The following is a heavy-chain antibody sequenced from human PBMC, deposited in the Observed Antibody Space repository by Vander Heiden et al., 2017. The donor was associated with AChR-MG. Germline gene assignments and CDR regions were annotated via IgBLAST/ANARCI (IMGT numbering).Heavy chain of an antibody. CDR2: ISGSGGST. V-gene: IGHV3-23*01. CDR1: GFTFSSYP. CDR3: ARAKRFLEWLQYYYSMDV. Sequence: EVQLLESGGGLVQPGGSLRLSCAASGFTFSSYPISSVRQAPGKGLEWVSVISGSGGSTNYADSVKGRFTVSRDNSKNTLYLQMNSLRAEDTAVYDCARAKRFLEWLQYYYSMDVWGQGTTVTVSS. J-gene: IGHJ6*02. D-gene: IGHD3-3*01.